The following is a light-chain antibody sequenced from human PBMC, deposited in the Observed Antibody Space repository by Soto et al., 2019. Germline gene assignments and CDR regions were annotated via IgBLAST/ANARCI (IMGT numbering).Light chain of an antibody. CDR3: QAWDSSTVV. Sequence: SYELTQPPSVSVSPGQTASITCSGVKLGDKYACWYQQKPGQSPVLVIYQDSKRPSGIPERFSGSNSGNTVTLTISGTQAMDEADYYCQAWDSSTVVFGEGTKLTV. CDR2: QDS. V-gene: IGLV3-1*01. CDR1: KLGDKY. J-gene: IGLJ2*01.